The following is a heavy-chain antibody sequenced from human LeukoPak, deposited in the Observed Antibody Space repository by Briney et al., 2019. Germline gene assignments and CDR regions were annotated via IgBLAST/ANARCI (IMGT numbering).Heavy chain of an antibody. D-gene: IGHD3-16*01. CDR2: IYHNGDT. Sequence: PSETLSLICTVSASSISSGYFWGWIRQPPGEGLEWIGSIYHNGDTYYTPSLKSRVSISVDTSKNQFSLKLSSVTAADTAVYFCARGGGLRWLYYYMDVWGRGTTVTVSS. CDR3: ARGGGLRWLYYYMDV. CDR1: ASSISSGYF. V-gene: IGHV4-38-2*02. J-gene: IGHJ6*03.